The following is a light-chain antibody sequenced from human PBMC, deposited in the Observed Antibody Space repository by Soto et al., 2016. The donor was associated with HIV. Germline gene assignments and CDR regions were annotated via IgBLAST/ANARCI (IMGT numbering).Light chain of an antibody. CDR3: LQHKSYPLT. J-gene: IGKJ4*01. CDR1: QGSSGY. V-gene: IGKV1-9*01. Sequence: DIQLTQSPSFLSASVGDRVNITCRASQGSSGYLAWYQQKPGEAPNLLIYAASTLQTGVPSRFSGSGSGTEVILTISSLQPEDSATYYCLQHKSYPLTFGGGTKVEIK. CDR2: AAS.